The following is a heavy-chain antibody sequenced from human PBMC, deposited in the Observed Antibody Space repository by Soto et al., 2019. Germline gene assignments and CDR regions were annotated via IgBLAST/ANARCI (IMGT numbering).Heavy chain of an antibody. J-gene: IGHJ5*01. D-gene: IGHD2-15*01. V-gene: IGHV4-30-4*01. CDR1: GDSISTVDYF. CDR2: IYKSTTT. Sequence: SETLSLTCSVSGDSISTVDYFWAWIRQPPGQALEYIGYIYKSTTTYYNPSFESRVAISLDTSKSQFSLTVTSVTAADTAVYFCARGRYCLTGRCFPNWFDSWGQVKLVT. CDR3: ARGRYCLTGRCFPNWFDS.